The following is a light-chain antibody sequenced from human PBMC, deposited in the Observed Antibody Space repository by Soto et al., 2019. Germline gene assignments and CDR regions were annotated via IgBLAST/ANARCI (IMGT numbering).Light chain of an antibody. CDR3: QQYNSYSRT. J-gene: IGKJ1*01. V-gene: IGKV1-5*03. Sequence: DIQMTQSPSTLSASVGDRVTITCRASQSISSGLAWYQQKPGKAPKLLIHKASSLESGVPSRFSGSGSGTEFTLTISSLQPDDFATYYCQQYNSYSRTFGQGTKVEIK. CDR2: KAS. CDR1: QSISSG.